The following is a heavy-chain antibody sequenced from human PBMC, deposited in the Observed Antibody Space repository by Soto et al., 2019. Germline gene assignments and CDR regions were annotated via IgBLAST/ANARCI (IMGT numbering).Heavy chain of an antibody. V-gene: IGHV5-51*01. D-gene: IGHD2-15*01. CDR1: GYSFTSYW. J-gene: IGHJ6*02. CDR3: ARLRTAYSTNYYYYGMDV. CDR2: IYPGDSDT. Sequence: EVQLVQSGAEVKKPGESLKISCKGSGYSFTSYWIGWVRQMPGKGLEWMGIIYPGDSDTRYSPSFQGQVTISADKSISTAYLQWSSLKASDTAMYYCARLRTAYSTNYYYYGMDVWGQGTTVTVSS.